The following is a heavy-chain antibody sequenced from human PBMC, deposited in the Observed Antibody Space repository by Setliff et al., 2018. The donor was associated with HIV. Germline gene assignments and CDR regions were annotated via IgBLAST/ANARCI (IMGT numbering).Heavy chain of an antibody. J-gene: IGHJ4*02. D-gene: IGHD6-13*01. V-gene: IGHV4-39*01. CDR3: ARTNPLAAPPFDF. CDR1: GDSIISSRNF. Sequence: PSETLSLTCTVSGDSIISSRNFWGWIRQPPGKGPEWIGNIHSSGSTYYNPSLKSRVTISVDTSKNQFSLKLTSVTATDTAVYYCARTNPLAAPPFDFWGQGTLVTVSS. CDR2: IHSSGST.